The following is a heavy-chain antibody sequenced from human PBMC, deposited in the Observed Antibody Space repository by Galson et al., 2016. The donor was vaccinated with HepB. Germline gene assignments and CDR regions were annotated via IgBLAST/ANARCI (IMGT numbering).Heavy chain of an antibody. Sequence: SETLSLTCTVSGASINDSTWWTWVRQAPGRGLEWIGEIYHTGTSNNNPFLNSRFTLSIDTSKNQFSLDLTSATAADTAFYYCARAAVVPGARMVFDPWGQGTLVTVSS. D-gene: IGHD2-2*01. CDR2: IYHTGTS. V-gene: IGHV4-4*02. J-gene: IGHJ5*02. CDR3: ARAAVVPGARMVFDP. CDR1: GASINDSTW.